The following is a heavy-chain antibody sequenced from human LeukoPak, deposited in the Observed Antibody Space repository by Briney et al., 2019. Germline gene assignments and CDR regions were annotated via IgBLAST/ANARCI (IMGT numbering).Heavy chain of an antibody. J-gene: IGHJ4*02. V-gene: IGHV3-23*01. D-gene: IGHD3-22*01. CDR1: GFIFSNYG. CDR2: LSGSGATT. Sequence: GGSLRLSCAASGFIFSNYGMSWVRQAPGKGLEWVSALSGSGATTYYADSVKGRFNISRDNSKNTLYLQMNSLRAEDTAVYYCAKRFESRSFDYWDQGTLVTVSS. CDR3: AKRFESRSFDY.